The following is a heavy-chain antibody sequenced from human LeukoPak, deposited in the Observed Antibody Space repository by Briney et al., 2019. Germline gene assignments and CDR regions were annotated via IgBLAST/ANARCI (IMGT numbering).Heavy chain of an antibody. CDR1: GGSIRSYY. CDR2: IYASGTI. Sequence: SETLSLTCTVSGGSIRSYYWSWIRQPAGKGLEWIGRIYASGTITYNPSLESRVSMSVDTSKNQFSLNLSSVTAADTALYYCARDGYGSGSDWFDPWGQGTLVTVSS. D-gene: IGHD3-10*01. CDR3: ARDGYGSGSDWFDP. V-gene: IGHV4-4*07. J-gene: IGHJ5*02.